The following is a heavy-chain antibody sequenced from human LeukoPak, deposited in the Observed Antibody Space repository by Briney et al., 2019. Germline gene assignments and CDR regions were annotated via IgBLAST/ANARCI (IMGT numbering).Heavy chain of an antibody. CDR2: INPNSGGT. Sequence: ASVKVSCKASGYTFTGYYMHWVRQAPGQGLEWMGWINPNSGGTNYAQKFQGRVTMTRDTSISTAYMELSRLRSDDTAVYYCARDKLRFLGWLSHDAFDIWGQGTMVTVSS. D-gene: IGHD3-3*01. V-gene: IGHV1-2*02. CDR3: ARDKLRFLGWLSHDAFDI. CDR1: GYTFTGYY. J-gene: IGHJ3*02.